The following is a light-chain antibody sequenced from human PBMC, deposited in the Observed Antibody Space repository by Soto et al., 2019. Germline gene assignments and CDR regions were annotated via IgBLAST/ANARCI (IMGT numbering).Light chain of an antibody. CDR3: QQVDTSHA. CDR1: QGMSSY. J-gene: IGKJ4*01. V-gene: IGKV1-9*01. Sequence: IQVTQSPSSLSASVGDRITITCRVSQGMSSYLAWYQQKPGKAPKLLIYAAYTLQSGVTSRFRGGGSGPDFTHTISNLQPEDIATYYCQQVDTSHAFGGMTKMEIK. CDR2: AAY.